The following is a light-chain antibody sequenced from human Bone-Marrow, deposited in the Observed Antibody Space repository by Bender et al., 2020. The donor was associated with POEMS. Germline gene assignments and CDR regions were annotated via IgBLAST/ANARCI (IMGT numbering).Light chain of an antibody. J-gene: IGLJ3*02. CDR1: SSNIGAHA. V-gene: IGLV1-44*01. CDR2: PSH. Sequence: QSVLTQPPSASGTPGQRVTISCSGGSSNIGAHAVNWYQHLPGTAPKLLIYPSHRRPSEVPDRFSGSRSGTSASLAISGLQSEDEADYYCAVWADSLNGWVFGGGTKLTVL. CDR3: AVWADSLNGWV.